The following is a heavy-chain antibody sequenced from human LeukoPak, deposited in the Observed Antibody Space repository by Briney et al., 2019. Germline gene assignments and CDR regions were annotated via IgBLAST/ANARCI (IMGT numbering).Heavy chain of an antibody. CDR2: IYYSGST. Sequence: SETLSLTCTVSGGSISSHYWSWIRQPPGKGLEWIGYIYYSGSTNYNPSLKSRVTISVDTSKNQFSLKLSSVTAADTAVYYCARTPRWGCSGGSCYLDYWGQGTLVTVSS. V-gene: IGHV4-59*11. CDR1: GGSISSHY. D-gene: IGHD2-15*01. CDR3: ARTPRWGCSGGSCYLDY. J-gene: IGHJ4*02.